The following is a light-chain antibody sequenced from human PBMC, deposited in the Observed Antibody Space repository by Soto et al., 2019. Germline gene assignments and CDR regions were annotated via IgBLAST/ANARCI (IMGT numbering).Light chain of an antibody. Sequence: QSALTQPPSVSGSPGQSAAISCTGTSSDVGGSNGVSWYQQPPGTAPKLIIYDVSNRPSGVPDRFSGSKSGNTASLIISGLQAEDEGDYYCSSYTSSSTYVFGTGTKVTVL. CDR1: SSDVGGSNG. CDR3: SSYTSSSTYV. V-gene: IGLV2-18*02. J-gene: IGLJ1*01. CDR2: DVS.